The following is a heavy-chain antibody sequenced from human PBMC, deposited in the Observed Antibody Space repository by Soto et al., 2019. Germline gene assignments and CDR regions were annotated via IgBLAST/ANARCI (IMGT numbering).Heavy chain of an antibody. J-gene: IGHJ4*02. CDR3: ASGHLHAPRYDILTGYYKLPVFDY. Sequence: QVQLQQWGAGLLKPSETLSLTCAVYGGSFSGYYWSWIRQPPGKGLEWIGEINHSGSTNYNPSLKSRVTISVDKSKNQFSLKLTSVTAADTAVYYCASGHLHAPRYDILTGYYKLPVFDYWGQGTLVTVSS. V-gene: IGHV4-34*01. CDR1: GGSFSGYY. CDR2: INHSGST. D-gene: IGHD3-9*01.